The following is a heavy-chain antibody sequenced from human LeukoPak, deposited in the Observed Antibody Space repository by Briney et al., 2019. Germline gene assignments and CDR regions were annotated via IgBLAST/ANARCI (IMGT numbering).Heavy chain of an antibody. CDR1: GFTFSSSS. CDR3: AKDTTPPKVGLDP. V-gene: IGHV3-30*02. J-gene: IGHJ5*02. Sequence: PGGSLRLSCAASGFTFSSSSLHWGRQAPAKGLEAEAFIRYDGSNKHYADSVKGRFTIYRDNSKNTLHLQMNSLRAEDRGVYYCAKDTTPPKVGLDPWGQGRLVSVRS. D-gene: IGHD1-14*01. CDR2: IRYDGSNK.